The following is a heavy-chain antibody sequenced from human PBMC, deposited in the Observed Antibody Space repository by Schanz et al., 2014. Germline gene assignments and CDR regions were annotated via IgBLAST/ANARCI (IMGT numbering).Heavy chain of an antibody. V-gene: IGHV3-23*01. CDR2: ISGSGGST. CDR3: ASPSGYSDYGTYFDF. CDR1: GFTFSSYA. D-gene: IGHD5-12*01. J-gene: IGHJ4*02. Sequence: EGQLLESGGGLIQPGGSLRLSCAASGFTFSSYAMSWVRQAPGKGLEWVSAISGSGGSTYYADSVKGRFTISRDNSRNTLYLQMNSLRTEDTAVYYCASPSGYSDYGTYFDFWGQGTLVTVSS.